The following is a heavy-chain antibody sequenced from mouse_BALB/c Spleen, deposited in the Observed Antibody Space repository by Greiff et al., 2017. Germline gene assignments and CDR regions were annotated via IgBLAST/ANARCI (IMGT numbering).Heavy chain of an antibody. CDR1: GDSITSGY. Sequence: DVQLQESGPSLVKPSQTLSLTCSVTGDSITSGYWNWIRKFPGNKLEYMGYISYSGSTYYNPSLKSRISITRDTSKNQYYLQLNSVTTEDTATYYCARYPLYGNYASYYAMDYWGQGTSVTVSS. CDR2: ISYSGST. V-gene: IGHV3-8*02. J-gene: IGHJ4*01. D-gene: IGHD2-10*02. CDR3: ARYPLYGNYASYYAMDY.